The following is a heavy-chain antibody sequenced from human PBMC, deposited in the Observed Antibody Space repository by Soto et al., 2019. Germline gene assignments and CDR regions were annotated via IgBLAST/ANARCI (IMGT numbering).Heavy chain of an antibody. Sequence: EVQLVESGGGLIQPGGSLRLSCAASGFTVSSNYMSWVRQAPGKGLEWVSVIYSGGSTYYADSVKGRFTISRDNSKNTLYLQMNRLRAEDTAVYYCARAITMVRGVPSSASDYYYYGMDVWGQGTTVTVSS. D-gene: IGHD3-10*01. CDR2: IYSGGST. CDR1: GFTVSSNY. CDR3: ARAITMVRGVPSSASDYYYYGMDV. V-gene: IGHV3-53*01. J-gene: IGHJ6*02.